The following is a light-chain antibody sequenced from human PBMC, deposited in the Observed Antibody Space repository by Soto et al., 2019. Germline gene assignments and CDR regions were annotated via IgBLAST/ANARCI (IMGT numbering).Light chain of an antibody. CDR1: ETISTW. CDR2: SSS. V-gene: IGKV1-5*01. CDR3: LQYNDYSWT. J-gene: IGKJ1*01. Sequence: DTQMTQSPSTLSASVGDRVTITCWASETISTWLAWYQQKPGQAPKLLIYSSSFLESGVPSRFSGSGSGTEFTLTISSLQPDDFATYYCLQYNDYSWTFGQGTKVQIK.